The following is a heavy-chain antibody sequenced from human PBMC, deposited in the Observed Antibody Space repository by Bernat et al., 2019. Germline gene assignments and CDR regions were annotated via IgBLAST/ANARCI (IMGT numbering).Heavy chain of an antibody. V-gene: IGHV3-30*18. J-gene: IGHJ4*02. CDR2: ISNAGRNK. D-gene: IGHD6-13*01. CDR3: AKERDSSNWYGGGFDY. Sequence: QVQLVESGGGVVQPGRSLRLSCAASGFTFSSYGMHWVRQAPGKGLEWVAVISNAGRNKYYTDSVKDRLTISRDNSQNTQYLQMNSLRVEDTAVYYCAKERDSSNWYGGGFDYWGQGTLVTVSS. CDR1: GFTFSSYG.